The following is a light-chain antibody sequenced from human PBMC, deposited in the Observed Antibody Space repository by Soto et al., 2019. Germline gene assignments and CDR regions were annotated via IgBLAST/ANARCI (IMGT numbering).Light chain of an antibody. CDR1: QGISSY. Sequence: DIQLTQSPSFLSASVGDTVTITCRASQGISSYLAWYQQMPGKAPKLLIYGATTLQSGVPSRFSGSGSGTEFTLTISSLQPEDFATYYCQQLNSYPRTFGQGTKVEIK. CDR3: QQLNSYPRT. V-gene: IGKV1-9*01. J-gene: IGKJ1*01. CDR2: GAT.